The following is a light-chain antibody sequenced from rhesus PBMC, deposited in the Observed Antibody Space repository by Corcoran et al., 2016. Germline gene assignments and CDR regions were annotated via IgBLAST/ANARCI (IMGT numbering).Light chain of an antibody. J-gene: IGKJ1*01. CDR3: QPYSNWRT. V-gene: IGKV3S9*01. CDR1: QSVSSY. Sequence: EIVMTQSPATLSLSPGERATFSCRSSQSVSSYVAWYQQKPEQAPRLLIYGAFSRATGIPARFSGSGSGTDSTITISSLEPEDFAVYYCQPYSNWRTFGQVTKVEIK. CDR2: GAF.